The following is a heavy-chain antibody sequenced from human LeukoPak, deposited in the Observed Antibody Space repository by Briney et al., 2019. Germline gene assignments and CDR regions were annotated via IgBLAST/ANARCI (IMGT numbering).Heavy chain of an antibody. V-gene: IGHV1-69*16. CDR1: GGTFISFT. CDR2: INPIIGTP. Sequence: SVKVSCKTSGGTFISFTISWVRQAPGQGVEWMGRINPIIGTPIYTQKFQGRVTITTDESTSTVYMELSSLRSEDTAVYYCARVGLGVGSGWYWYFDLWGRGTLVTVSS. CDR3: ARVGLGVGSGWYWYFDL. D-gene: IGHD6-19*01. J-gene: IGHJ2*01.